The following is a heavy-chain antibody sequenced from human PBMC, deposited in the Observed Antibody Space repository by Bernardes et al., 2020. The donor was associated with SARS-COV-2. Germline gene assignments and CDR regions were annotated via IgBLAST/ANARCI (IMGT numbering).Heavy chain of an antibody. J-gene: IGHJ4*02. V-gene: IGHV1-2*02. D-gene: IGHD6-19*01. CDR3: ARDGDSSGWYTGMYYFDY. CDR1: GYTFTGYY. CDR2: INPNSGGT. Sequence: ASVKVSCKASGYTFTGYYMHWVRQAPGQGLEWMGWINPNSGGTNYAQKFQGRVTMTRDTSISTAYMELSRLRSDDTAVYYCARDGDSSGWYTGMYYFDYWGQGTLVTVSS.